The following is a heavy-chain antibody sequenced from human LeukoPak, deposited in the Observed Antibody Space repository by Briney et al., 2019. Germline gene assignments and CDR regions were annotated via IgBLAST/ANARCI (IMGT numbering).Heavy chain of an antibody. CDR1: GGSISSSSYY. Sequence: SETLSLTCTVSGGSISSSSYYWGWIRQPPGKGLEWIGSIYYSGSTYYNPSLKSRVTISVDTSKNQFSLKLSSVTAADTAVYYCARPDKYDFWFDPWGQGTLVTVSS. CDR3: ARPDKYDFWFDP. J-gene: IGHJ5*02. V-gene: IGHV4-39*01. D-gene: IGHD3-3*01. CDR2: IYYSGST.